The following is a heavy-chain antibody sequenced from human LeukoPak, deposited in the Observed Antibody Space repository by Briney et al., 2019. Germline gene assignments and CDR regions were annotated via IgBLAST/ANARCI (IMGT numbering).Heavy chain of an antibody. CDR3: AREENNWNYRGGFDP. CDR1: GFTFSSYG. Sequence: GGSLRLSCAASGFTFSSYGMHWVRQAPGKGLEWVAVISYDGSNKYYADSVKGRFTISRDNSKNTLYLQMNSLRSEDTAVYYCAREENNWNYRGGFDPWGQGTLVTVSS. CDR2: ISYDGSNK. D-gene: IGHD1-7*01. V-gene: IGHV3-30*03. J-gene: IGHJ5*02.